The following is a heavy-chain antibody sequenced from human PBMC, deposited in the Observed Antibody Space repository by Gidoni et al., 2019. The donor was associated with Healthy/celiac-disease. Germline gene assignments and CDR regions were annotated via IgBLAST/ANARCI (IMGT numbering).Heavy chain of an antibody. CDR2: INPNSGGT. J-gene: IGHJ4*02. V-gene: IGHV1-2*02. CDR3: ARVSPYYYDSSGYYLY. Sequence: QVQLVQSGAEVKKPGASVKVSCKASGYTFTGYYMHWVRQAPGQGLEWMGWINPNSGGTNYAQKFKGRVTMTRETSISTAYMELSRLRSDDTAVYYCARVSPYYYDSSGYYLYWGQGTLVTVSS. D-gene: IGHD3-22*01. CDR1: GYTFTGYY.